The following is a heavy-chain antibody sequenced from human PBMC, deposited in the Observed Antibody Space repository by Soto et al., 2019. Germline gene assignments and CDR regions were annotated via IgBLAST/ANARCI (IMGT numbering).Heavy chain of an antibody. CDR2: LNTGDGNT. CDR3: ARGENYGSARDGFDH. V-gene: IGHV1-18*04. J-gene: IGHJ4*02. CDR1: GYSFSTYG. D-gene: IGHD3-10*01. Sequence: QVLLVQSGAEVKKPGASVKVSCKASGYSFSTYGVSWVRQAPGQGLEWMGWLNTGDGNTAYAQKLQGRITLTTDTSTTTAYMELRSLRYDDTAIYSCARGENYGSARDGFDHWGQGTVVTVSS.